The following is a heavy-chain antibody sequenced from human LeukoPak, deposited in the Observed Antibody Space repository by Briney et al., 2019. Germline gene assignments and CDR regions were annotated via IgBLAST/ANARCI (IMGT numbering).Heavy chain of an antibody. CDR1: GYSISSGYY. CDR3: AREINRTGHVLLWFGELFGPLYYFDY. CDR2: IYHSGST. V-gene: IGHV4-38-2*02. J-gene: IGHJ4*02. D-gene: IGHD3-10*01. Sequence: PSETLSLTCTVSGYSISSGYYWGWIRQPPGKGLEWIGSIYHSGSTYYNPSLKSRVTISVDTSKNQFSLKLSSVTAADTAVYYCAREINRTGHVLLWFGELFGPLYYFDYWGQGTLVTVSS.